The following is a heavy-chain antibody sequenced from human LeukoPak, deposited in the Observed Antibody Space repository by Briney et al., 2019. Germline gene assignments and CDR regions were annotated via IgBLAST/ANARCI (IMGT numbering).Heavy chain of an antibody. J-gene: IGHJ4*02. Sequence: SETLSLTCNVSGDSISSRSYYWGWIRQPPGKGLEWIGSIYYSGRTSYNPSLKSRVTMSLDTSKNQFSLKLSSVTAADTAVYYCARVASKFGESGTYYFDYWGQGTLVTVSS. V-gene: IGHV4-39*07. CDR3: ARVASKFGESGTYYFDY. CDR2: IYYSGRT. CDR1: GDSISSRSYY. D-gene: IGHD3-10*02.